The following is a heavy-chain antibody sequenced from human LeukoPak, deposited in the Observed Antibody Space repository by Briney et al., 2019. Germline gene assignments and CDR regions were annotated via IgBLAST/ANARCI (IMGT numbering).Heavy chain of an antibody. J-gene: IGHJ6*03. CDR2: IKQDGSEK. D-gene: IGHD2-2*01. CDR3: AREGYCSGTSCYFSGSYYYYYYMDV. CDR1: GFTFSSYW. V-gene: IGHV3-7*01. Sequence: TGGSLRLSCAASGFTFSSYWMSWVRQAPGKGLEWVANIKQDGSEKYYVDSVKGRFTISRDNAKNSLYLQMNSLRAEDTAVYYCAREGYCSGTSCYFSGSYYYYYYMDVWGKGTTVTVSS.